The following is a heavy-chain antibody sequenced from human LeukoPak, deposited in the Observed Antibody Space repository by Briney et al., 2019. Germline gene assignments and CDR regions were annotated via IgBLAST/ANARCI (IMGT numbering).Heavy chain of an antibody. J-gene: IGHJ4*02. Sequence: ASMKVSCKASGYTFTSYGISWVRQAPGQGLEWMGWISTYNGNTNYAQKLQGRVTLTTDTSTSTAYMEVRSLRPDDTAVYYCARGYDDFCLDYWGQGTLVTVSS. CDR1: GYTFTSYG. V-gene: IGHV1-18*01. CDR3: ARGYDDFCLDY. CDR2: ISTYNGNT. D-gene: IGHD3-16*01.